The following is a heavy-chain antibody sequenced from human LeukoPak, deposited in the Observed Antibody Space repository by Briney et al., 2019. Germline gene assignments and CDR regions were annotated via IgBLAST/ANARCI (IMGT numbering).Heavy chain of an antibody. CDR2: MSYSGST. Sequence: SETLSLTCTVSGGSISSSSYFWGWIRQPPGKGLEWVGSMSYSGSTYYNPSLKSRVTISVDTSKNRFSLKLSSVTAADTAVYYCARRSSSQPPNYWGQGTLVTVSS. V-gene: IGHV4-39*01. J-gene: IGHJ4*02. CDR3: ARRSSSQPPNY. D-gene: IGHD6-13*01. CDR1: GGSISSSSYF.